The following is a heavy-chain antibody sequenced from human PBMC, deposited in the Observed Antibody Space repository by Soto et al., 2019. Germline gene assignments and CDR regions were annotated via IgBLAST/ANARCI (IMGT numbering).Heavy chain of an antibody. CDR1: GGTFSSYA. Sequence: QVQLVQSGAEVKKPGSSVKVSCKASGGTFSSYAISWVRQAPGQGLEWMGGIIPIFGTANYAQKFQGRVTSTAAESTSTAYMELSSLRSEDTAVYYCARDTVYYYGSGSYYNLNYYYGMDVWGQGTTVTVAS. J-gene: IGHJ6*02. CDR3: ARDTVYYYGSGSYYNLNYYYGMDV. CDR2: IIPIFGTA. D-gene: IGHD3-10*01. V-gene: IGHV1-69*01.